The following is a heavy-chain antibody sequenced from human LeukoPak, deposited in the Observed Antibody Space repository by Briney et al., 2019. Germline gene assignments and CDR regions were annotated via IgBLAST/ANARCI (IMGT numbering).Heavy chain of an antibody. Sequence: SETLSLTCAVSGYSISSGYYWGWIRQPPGKGLEWIGSIYHSGSTYYNPSLKSRVTISVDTSKNQFSLKLSSVTAADTAVYYCARGIYYYGMDVWGKGTTVIVSS. CDR1: GYSISSGYY. J-gene: IGHJ6*04. CDR3: ARGIYYYGMDV. V-gene: IGHV4-38-2*01. CDR2: IYHSGST.